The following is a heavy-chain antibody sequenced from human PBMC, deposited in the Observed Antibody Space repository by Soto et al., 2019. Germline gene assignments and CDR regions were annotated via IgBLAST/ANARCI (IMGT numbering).Heavy chain of an antibody. D-gene: IGHD6-6*01. J-gene: IGHJ4*02. CDR2: IYHSGNT. CDR3: ARVQYSSSSPPDY. Sequence: QVQLQQWGAGLLKPSETLSLTCAVYGGSFSGYYWGWIRQPPGKGLEWIGSIYHSGNTYYNPSLKSRVTISVDTSKNQFSLKLSSVTAADTAVYYCARVQYSSSSPPDYWGQGTLVTVSS. CDR1: GGSFSGYY. V-gene: IGHV4-34*01.